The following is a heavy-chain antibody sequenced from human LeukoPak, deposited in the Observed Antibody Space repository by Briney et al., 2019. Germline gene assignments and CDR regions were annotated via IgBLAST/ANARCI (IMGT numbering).Heavy chain of an antibody. V-gene: IGHV4-61*08. CDR1: GGSISSGGHY. Sequence: PSETLSLTCTVSGGSISSGGHYWSWIRQHPGKGLEWIGNIYYSGSTNHNPSLTSRVTISVDTSKNQFSLKLSSVTAADTAVYYCARDWTSGFHSLDYWGQGTLVTVSS. D-gene: IGHD3-22*01. CDR3: ARDWTSGFHSLDY. CDR2: IYYSGST. J-gene: IGHJ4*02.